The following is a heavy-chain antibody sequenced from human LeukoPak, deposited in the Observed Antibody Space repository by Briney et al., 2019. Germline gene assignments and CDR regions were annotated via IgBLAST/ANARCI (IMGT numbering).Heavy chain of an antibody. Sequence: GGSLRLSCATSGLTFRTTWMHWVRQAPGKGLMWVSRMNGEGTTIDYADSVMGRFTISRDNSKNTVFLQMNRLRVEDTAVYFCAKGLDSGSFFLSLRGSGSYYHFDYWGQGTLVTVSS. CDR1: GLTFRTTW. CDR3: AKGLDSGSFFLSLRGSGSYYHFDY. J-gene: IGHJ4*02. V-gene: IGHV3-74*01. D-gene: IGHD3-10*01. CDR2: MNGEGTTI.